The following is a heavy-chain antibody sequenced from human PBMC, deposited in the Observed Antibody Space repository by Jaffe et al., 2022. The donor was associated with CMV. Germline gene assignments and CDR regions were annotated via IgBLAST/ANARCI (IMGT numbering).Heavy chain of an antibody. J-gene: IGHJ4*02. D-gene: IGHD2-2*01. V-gene: IGHV3-21*02. Sequence: EVQLVESGGGLVKPGGSLRLSCAASGFTFDIYTMNWVRQAPGKGLEWVSSISSDSSYIYYADSVKGRFTISRDNAKNSLFLQMNSLRAEDTAVYYCARDAKVDYQPIDFWGQGTLVTVSS. CDR2: ISSDSSYI. CDR1: GFTFDIYT. CDR3: ARDAKVDYQPIDF.